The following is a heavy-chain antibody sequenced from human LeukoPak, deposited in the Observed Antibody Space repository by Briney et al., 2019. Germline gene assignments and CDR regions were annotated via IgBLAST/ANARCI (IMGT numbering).Heavy chain of an antibody. CDR2: ISGSGGST. J-gene: IGHJ4*02. CDR3: AKDYYGSGSYDY. V-gene: IGHV3-23*01. D-gene: IGHD3-10*01. CDR1: GFTFSGYA. Sequence: PGGSLRLSCAASGFTFSGYAMSWVRQAPGKGLEWVSAISGSGGSTYYADSVKGRFTISRDNSKNTLYLQMNSLRAEDTAVYYCAKDYYGSGSYDYWGQGTLVTVSS.